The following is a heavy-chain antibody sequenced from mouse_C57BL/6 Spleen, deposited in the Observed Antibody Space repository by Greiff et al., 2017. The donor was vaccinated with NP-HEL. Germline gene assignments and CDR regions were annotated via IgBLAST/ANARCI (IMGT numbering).Heavy chain of an antibody. Sequence: EVQLQQSGAELVRPGASVKLSCTASGFNIKDYYMHWVKQRPEQGLEWIGRIDPEDDDTEYAPKFQGKATMTADTSSNTAYLQLSSLTSEDTAVYYCTIYYSNYYFDYWGQGTTLTVSS. CDR2: IDPEDDDT. CDR1: GFNIKDYY. V-gene: IGHV14-1*01. CDR3: TIYYSNYYFDY. D-gene: IGHD2-5*01. J-gene: IGHJ2*01.